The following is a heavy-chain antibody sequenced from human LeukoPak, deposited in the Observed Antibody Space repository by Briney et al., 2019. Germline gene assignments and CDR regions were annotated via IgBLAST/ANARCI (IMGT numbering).Heavy chain of an antibody. CDR1: GGSVGSGSYY. CDR3: ARASSIAARLYYYYGMDV. Sequence: SETLSLTCTVSGGSVGSGSYYWSWIRRPPGKGLEWIGYIYYSGSTNYNPSLKSRVTISVDTSKNQFSLKLSSVTAADTAVYYCARASSIAARLYYYYGMDVWGQGTTVTVSS. J-gene: IGHJ6*02. CDR2: IYYSGST. V-gene: IGHV4-61*01. D-gene: IGHD6-6*01.